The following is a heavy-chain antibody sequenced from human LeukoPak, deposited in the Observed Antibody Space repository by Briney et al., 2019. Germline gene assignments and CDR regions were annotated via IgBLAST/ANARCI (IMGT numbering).Heavy chain of an antibody. CDR1: GGSISSYY. CDR2: IYYSGST. CDR3: AMFTMVRGVIT. Sequence: SETLSLTCTVSGGSISSYYWSWIRLPPGKGLEWIGYIYYSGSTNYNPSLKSRVTISVDTSKNQFSLKLSSVTAADTAVYYCAMFTMVRGVITWGQGTLVTVSS. J-gene: IGHJ5*02. V-gene: IGHV4-59*01. D-gene: IGHD3-10*01.